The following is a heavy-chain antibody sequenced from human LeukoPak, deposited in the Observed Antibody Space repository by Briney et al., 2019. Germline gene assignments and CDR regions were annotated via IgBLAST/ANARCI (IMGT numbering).Heavy chain of an antibody. CDR3: ARGPGIAVAGVFDY. D-gene: IGHD6-19*01. Sequence: ASVKVSCKASGYTFTSYGIKWVRQAPGQGLEWMGWISGHNGHTNYVQKMQGRVTMTTDTSTNTAYMELRNLTSDDTAVYYCARGPGIAVAGVFDYWGQGSLVTVSS. CDR2: ISGHNGHT. CDR1: GYTFTSYG. V-gene: IGHV1-18*04. J-gene: IGHJ4*02.